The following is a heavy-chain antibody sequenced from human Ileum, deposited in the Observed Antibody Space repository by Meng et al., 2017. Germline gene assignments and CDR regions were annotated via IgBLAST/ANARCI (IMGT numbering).Heavy chain of an antibody. V-gene: IGHV3-74*01. CDR2: IHPDGSST. D-gene: IGHD6-13*01. CDR3: VGDHPREGQQLDY. J-gene: IGHJ4*02. CDR1: GFPFSSYW. Sequence: GESLKISCAASGFPFSSYWMHWVRQAPGKGLVWVSRIHPDGSSTDYADSVKGRFTISRDNAMNTLYLQGNSLGAEDTAVYYCVGDHPREGQQLDYWGQGTLVTVSS.